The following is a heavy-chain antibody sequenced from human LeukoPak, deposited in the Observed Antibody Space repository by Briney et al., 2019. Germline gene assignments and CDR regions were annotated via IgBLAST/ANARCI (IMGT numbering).Heavy chain of an antibody. J-gene: IGHJ4*02. D-gene: IGHD6-13*01. CDR1: GGSFSGYY. V-gene: IGHV4-34*01. Sequence: SETLSLTCAVYGGSFSGYYWSWIRQPPGKGLEWIGEINHSGSTNYNPSLKSRVTISVDTSKNQFSLKLSSVTAADTAVYYCARVPRYSSSWFDYWGAGTLVTVSS. CDR2: INHSGST. CDR3: ARVPRYSSSWFDY.